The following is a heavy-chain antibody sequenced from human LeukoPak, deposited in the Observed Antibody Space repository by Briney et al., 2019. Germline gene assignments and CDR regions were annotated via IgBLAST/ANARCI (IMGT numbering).Heavy chain of an antibody. CDR1: GYTFTGYY. V-gene: IGHV1-2*02. D-gene: IGHD2-2*01. CDR2: INPNSGGT. CDR3: ARSYLGYCSSTSCPDYYYYMDV. Sequence: EASVKVSCKASGYTFTGYYMHWVRQAPGQGLEWMGWINPNSGGTNYAQKFQGRVTMTRDTSISTAYMELSRLRSDDTAVYYCARSYLGYCSSTSCPDYYYYMDVWGKGTTVTVSS. J-gene: IGHJ6*03.